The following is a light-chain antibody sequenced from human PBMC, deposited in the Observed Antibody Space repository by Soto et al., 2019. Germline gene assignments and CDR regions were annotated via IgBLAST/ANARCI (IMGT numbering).Light chain of an antibody. CDR1: QNVNSN. V-gene: IGKV3-15*01. CDR3: QQYNNWPLT. Sequence: EIVMTQSPATLSVSPGERATLSCRASQNVNSNLAWYQQKLGQAPRLLIYGASTRATGIPARFSGSGSGTEFTLTISSLQSEDFAVYYCQQYNNWPLTFGGVTKVKIK. J-gene: IGKJ4*01. CDR2: GAS.